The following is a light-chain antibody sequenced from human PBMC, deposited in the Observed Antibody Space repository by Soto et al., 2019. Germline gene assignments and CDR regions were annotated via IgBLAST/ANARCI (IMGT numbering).Light chain of an antibody. CDR2: GAS. CDR3: QQYGSSPWT. J-gene: IGKJ1*01. V-gene: IGKV3-20*01. Sequence: ETVLTQSPGTLSLSPGERATLSCRARESIRSNYLAWYRQTPGQAPRLLIFGASKRASGIADRFSGSGSGTDVTLIISRLEPEDFALYYCQQYGSSPWTFGQGTKVEIK. CDR1: ESIRSNY.